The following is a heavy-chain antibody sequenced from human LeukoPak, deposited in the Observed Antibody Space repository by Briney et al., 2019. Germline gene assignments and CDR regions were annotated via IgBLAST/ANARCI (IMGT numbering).Heavy chain of an antibody. Sequence: ASVKVSCKASGGTFSSYAINWVRQAAGQGLEWMGWMNANSGNTGYAQKFQGRVTFTRDTSISTAYMELSSLRSEDTAVYYCARGSGSDGRDWFDPWGQGTLVTVSS. CDR1: GGTFSSYA. CDR2: MNANSGNT. D-gene: IGHD1-26*01. V-gene: IGHV1-8*03. CDR3: ARGSGSDGRDWFDP. J-gene: IGHJ5*02.